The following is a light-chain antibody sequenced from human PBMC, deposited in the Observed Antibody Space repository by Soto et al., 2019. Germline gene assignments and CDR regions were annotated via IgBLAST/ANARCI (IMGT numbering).Light chain of an antibody. V-gene: IGKV4-1*01. CDR1: QSILYSSNNNNY. CDR2: WAS. CDR3: QQFYSTPYT. J-gene: IGKJ2*01. Sequence: DIVMTQSPDSLAMSLGETATINCKSSQSILYSSNNNNYLAWYQQKPGQPPRLLIYWASSREFGVPDRFSGSGSGTDFTLTISSLQAEDVAVYYCQQFYSTPYTFGQGTKLEIK.